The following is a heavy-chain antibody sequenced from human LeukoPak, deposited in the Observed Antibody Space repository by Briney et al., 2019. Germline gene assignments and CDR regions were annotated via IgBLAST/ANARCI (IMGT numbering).Heavy chain of an antibody. Sequence: GGSLRLSCAASGFTFISYAMHWVRQAPGKGLEWVAVISYDGSNKYYADSVKGRFTISRDNSKNTLYLQMNSLRAEDTAVYYCARAYYYDSSGYYYFDYWGQGTLVTVSS. D-gene: IGHD3-22*01. CDR1: GFTFISYA. CDR2: ISYDGSNK. V-gene: IGHV3-30-3*01. J-gene: IGHJ4*02. CDR3: ARAYYYDSSGYYYFDY.